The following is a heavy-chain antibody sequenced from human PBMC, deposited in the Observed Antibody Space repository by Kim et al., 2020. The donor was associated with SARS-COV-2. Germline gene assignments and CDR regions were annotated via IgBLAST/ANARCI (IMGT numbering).Heavy chain of an antibody. CDR3: ARPSPPILRYFDWLSPYGMDV. Sequence: SETLSLTCTVSGGSISSSSYYWGWIRQPPGKGLEWIGSIYYSGSTYYNPSLKSRVTISVDTSKNQFSLKLSSVTAADTAVYYCARPSPPILRYFDWLSPYGMDVWGQGTTVTVSS. CDR2: IYYSGST. CDR1: GGSISSSSYY. V-gene: IGHV4-39*01. J-gene: IGHJ6*02. D-gene: IGHD3-9*01.